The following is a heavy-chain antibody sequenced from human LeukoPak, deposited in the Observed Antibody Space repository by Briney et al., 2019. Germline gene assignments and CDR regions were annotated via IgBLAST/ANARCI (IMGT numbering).Heavy chain of an antibody. CDR3: ARARHNWNDLGYYYYYMDV. D-gene: IGHD1-20*01. Sequence: PGGSLRLSCAASGFTFSSYAMSWVRQAPGKGLEWVSYISSSSSTIYYADSVKGRFTISRDNAKNSLYLQTNSLRAEDTAVYYCARARHNWNDLGYYYYYMDVWGKGTTVTVSS. CDR1: GFTFSSYA. J-gene: IGHJ6*03. CDR2: ISSSSSTI. V-gene: IGHV3-48*04.